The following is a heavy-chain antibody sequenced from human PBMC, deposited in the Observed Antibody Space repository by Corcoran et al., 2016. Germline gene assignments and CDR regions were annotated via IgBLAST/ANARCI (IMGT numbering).Heavy chain of an antibody. J-gene: IGHJ4*02. CDR1: GGSISSYY. CDR2: IYYSGST. CDR3: ARGNTGYSSSWYTHFFPAIDY. D-gene: IGHD6-13*01. Sequence: QVQLQESGPGLVKPSETLSLTCTVSGGSISSYYWSWIRQPPGKGLEWIGYIYYSGSTNYNPSLKSRVTISVDTSKNQFSLKLSSVTAADTAVYYCARGNTGYSSSWYTHFFPAIDYWGQGTLVTVSS. V-gene: IGHV4-59*01.